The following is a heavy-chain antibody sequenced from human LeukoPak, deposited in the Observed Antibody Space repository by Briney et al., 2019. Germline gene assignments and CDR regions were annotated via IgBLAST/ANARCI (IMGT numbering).Heavy chain of an antibody. J-gene: IGHJ4*02. CDR2: ISGSISGSGGKT. Sequence: GGSLRLSCAASGFTFSSYAMFWVRQTPGKGLEWVSAISGSISGSGGKTYYADSVKGRFTISRDNSKNTLLLQMNSLRAEDTAVYYCAKDLKAGYSYGYYDYWGQGTLVTVSS. CDR1: GFTFSSYA. V-gene: IGHV3-23*01. CDR3: AKDLKAGYSYGYYDY. D-gene: IGHD5-18*01.